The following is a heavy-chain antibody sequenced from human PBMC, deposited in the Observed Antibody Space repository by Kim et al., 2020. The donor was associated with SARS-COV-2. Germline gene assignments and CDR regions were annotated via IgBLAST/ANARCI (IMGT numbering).Heavy chain of an antibody. D-gene: IGHD3-10*01. V-gene: IGHV3-74*01. CDR1: GFPFNLYW. Sequence: GGSLRLSCAASGFPFNLYWMHWVRQAPGKGLVWVSRINNDGSSPKYADSVWGRFTISRDNAKNTLYLEMTSLGVEDTAVYYCARDTRGNDAFDIWGQGTMVTVSS. CDR2: INNDGSSP. CDR3: ARDTRGNDAFDI. J-gene: IGHJ3*02.